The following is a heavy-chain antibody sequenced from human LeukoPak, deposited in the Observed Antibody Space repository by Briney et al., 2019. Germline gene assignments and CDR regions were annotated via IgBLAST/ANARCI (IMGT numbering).Heavy chain of an antibody. V-gene: IGHV1-24*01. D-gene: IGHD4-17*01. J-gene: IGHJ3*02. Sequence: ASVKVSCKVSGYTLTELSMHWVRQAPGKGLEWMGGFDPEDGETIYAQKFQGRVTMTEDTSTDTAYMELSSLRAEDTAVYYCARKVYGDYGSGWCGAFDIWGQGTMVTVSS. CDR2: FDPEDGET. CDR1: GYTLTELS. CDR3: ARKVYGDYGSGWCGAFDI.